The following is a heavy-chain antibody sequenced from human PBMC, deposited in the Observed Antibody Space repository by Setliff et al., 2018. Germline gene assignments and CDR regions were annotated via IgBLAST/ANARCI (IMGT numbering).Heavy chain of an antibody. CDR2: IKGQTDGGTT. V-gene: IGHV3-15*05. CDR3: IKEGGRILDNWFAP. D-gene: IGHD3-9*01. J-gene: IGHJ5*02. Sequence: GGSLRLSCAAPELIFSHTWMNWVRQAPGKGLEWVGRIKGQTDGGTTDYAAPVKGRFSISRDDSKSTMYLQMNSLKTEDTAVYYCIKEGGRILDNWFAPWGQGTLVTVSS. CDR1: ELIFSHTW.